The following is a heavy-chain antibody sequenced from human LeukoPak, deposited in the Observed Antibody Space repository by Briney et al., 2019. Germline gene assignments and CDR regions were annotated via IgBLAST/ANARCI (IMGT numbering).Heavy chain of an antibody. CDR3: AREATPLDAFDI. D-gene: IGHD4-23*01. CDR1: GFTFSSYS. Sequence: PGGSLRLSCAASGFTFSSYSMNWVRQAPGKGLEWVSYISSSSSTIYYADSVKGRFTISRDNAKNSLYLQMNSLRAEDAAVYYCAREATPLDAFDIWGQGTMVTVSS. J-gene: IGHJ3*02. V-gene: IGHV3-48*01. CDR2: ISSSSSTI.